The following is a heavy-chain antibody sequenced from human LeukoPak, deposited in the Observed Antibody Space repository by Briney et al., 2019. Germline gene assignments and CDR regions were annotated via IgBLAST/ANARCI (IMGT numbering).Heavy chain of an antibody. CDR1: GGSLSGYY. CDR3: ARRTYSSTWYFDY. Sequence: SETLSLTCAVYGGSLSGYYWSWIRQPPGKGLEWIGEINDSGSTNYNPSLKSRVTISVDTSKNQFSLKLNSVTAADTAVYYCARRTYSSTWYFDYWGQGTLVTVSS. D-gene: IGHD6-13*01. J-gene: IGHJ4*02. V-gene: IGHV4-34*01. CDR2: INDSGST.